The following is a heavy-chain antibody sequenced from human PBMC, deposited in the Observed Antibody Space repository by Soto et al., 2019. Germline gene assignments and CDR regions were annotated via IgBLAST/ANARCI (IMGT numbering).Heavy chain of an antibody. CDR2: IYHSGST. J-gene: IGHJ4*02. V-gene: IGHV4-4*02. D-gene: IGHD3-3*01. CDR1: GDSFSNTNW. CDR3: AKRSLRRLRFVETH. Sequence: SETLSLTCAVSGDSFSNTNWWSWVRQPPGKGLEWIGEIYHSGSTNYNPSLRSRVTISLDKSRNQFSLNLTSVTAADTAFYYCAKRSLRRLRFVETHWGQGTLVTVSS.